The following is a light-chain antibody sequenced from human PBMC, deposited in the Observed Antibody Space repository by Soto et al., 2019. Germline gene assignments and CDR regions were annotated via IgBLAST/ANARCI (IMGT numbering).Light chain of an antibody. CDR2: GAF. V-gene: IGKV3-20*01. Sequence: EIVLTQSPGTLSLSQGERATLSCSASQSVSSSYLDWYQQKPGQAPRLLIHGAFSRATGITDRFSGSGSGTDFTFTISRLEPEDCAVYYCQQDGRSLFNFGPGTKVVIK. CDR1: QSVSSSY. CDR3: QQDGRSLFN. J-gene: IGKJ3*01.